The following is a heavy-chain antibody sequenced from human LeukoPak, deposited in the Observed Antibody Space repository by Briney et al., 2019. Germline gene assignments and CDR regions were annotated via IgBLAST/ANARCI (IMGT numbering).Heavy chain of an antibody. J-gene: IGHJ4*02. V-gene: IGHV1-2*02. CDR3: AGENAPRGSGSYYIDY. CDR2: INPNSGGT. D-gene: IGHD3-10*01. Sequence: ASVKVSCKASGYTFTGYYMHWVRQAPGQGLEWMGWINPNSGGTNYAQKFQGRVTMTRDTSISTAYMELSRLRSDDTAVYYCAGENAPRGSGSYYIDYWGQGTLVTVSS. CDR1: GYTFTGYY.